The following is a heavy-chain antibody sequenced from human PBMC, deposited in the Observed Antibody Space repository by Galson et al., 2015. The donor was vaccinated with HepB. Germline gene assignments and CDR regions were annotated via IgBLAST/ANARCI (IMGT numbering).Heavy chain of an antibody. Sequence: SVKVSCKASGYTFTSYGISWVRQAPGQGLEWMGWISAYNGNTNYAQKLQGRVTMTTDTSTSTAYMELRSLRSDDTAVYYCARDLIAARGYYYYGMDVWGQGTTVTVSS. CDR2: ISAYNGNT. CDR1: GYTFTSYG. J-gene: IGHJ6*02. V-gene: IGHV1-18*04. D-gene: IGHD6-6*01. CDR3: ARDLIAARGYYYYGMDV.